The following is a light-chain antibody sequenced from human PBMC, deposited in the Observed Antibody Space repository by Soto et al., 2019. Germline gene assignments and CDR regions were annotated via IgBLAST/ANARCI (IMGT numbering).Light chain of an antibody. Sequence: QPVLTQSPSASASLGASVKLTCTLSSGHISYAIAWHQQQPEKGPRYLMNLNIDGSHRKGDGIPDRLSGSSSGAERYLTISSLQSEDEADYYCQTWVTGIVVFGGGTKLTVL. CDR3: QTWVTGIVV. CDR2: LNIDGSH. CDR1: SGHISYA. J-gene: IGLJ2*01. V-gene: IGLV4-69*01.